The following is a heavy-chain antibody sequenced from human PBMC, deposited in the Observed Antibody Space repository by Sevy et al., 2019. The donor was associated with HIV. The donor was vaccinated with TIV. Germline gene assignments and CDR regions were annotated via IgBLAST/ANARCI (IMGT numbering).Heavy chain of an antibody. CDR2: ISWNSGSI. D-gene: IGHD3-22*01. V-gene: IGHV3-9*01. CDR3: AKDHYYDSSGEGNYFDY. J-gene: IGHJ4*02. Sequence: GGSLRLSCAASGFTIDDYAMHWVRQAPGKGLEWVSGISWNSGSIGYADSVKGRFTISRDNAKNSLYLQMNSMRAEDTALYYCAKDHYYDSSGEGNYFDYWGQGTLVTVSS. CDR1: GFTIDDYA.